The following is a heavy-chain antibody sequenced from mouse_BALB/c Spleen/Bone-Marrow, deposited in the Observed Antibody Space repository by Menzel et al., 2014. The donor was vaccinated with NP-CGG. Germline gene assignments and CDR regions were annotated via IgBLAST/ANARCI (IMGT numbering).Heavy chain of an antibody. CDR1: GFSLTSYG. Sequence: VKLMESGPGLVAPSQSLSITCTVSGFSLTSYGVHWVRQPPGKGLEWLGVIWAGGSTNYNSALMSRLSISKDNSKSQVFLKMNSLQTDDTAVYYCAREATMITWFAYWGQGTLVTVSA. D-gene: IGHD2-4*01. V-gene: IGHV2-9*02. CDR2: IWAGGST. J-gene: IGHJ3*01. CDR3: AREATMITWFAY.